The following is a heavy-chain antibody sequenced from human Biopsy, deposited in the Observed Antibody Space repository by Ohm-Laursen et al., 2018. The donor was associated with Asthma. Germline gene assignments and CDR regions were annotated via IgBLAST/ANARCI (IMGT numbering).Heavy chain of an antibody. CDR3: ARGDSSNWSHYYFDY. CDR2: IAWDGINS. V-gene: IGHV3-30*03. CDR1: GFTFSTYG. D-gene: IGHD3-22*01. Sequence: SLRLSCTASGFTFSTYGMHWVRQAPGKGLEWVAFIAWDGINSYYADSVKGRFTISRDNSKNTLYLQMHSLRAEDTAVYYCARGDSSNWSHYYFDYWGQGTLVTVSS. J-gene: IGHJ4*02.